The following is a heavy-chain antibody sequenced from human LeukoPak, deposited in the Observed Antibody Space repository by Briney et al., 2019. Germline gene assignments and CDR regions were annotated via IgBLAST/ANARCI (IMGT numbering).Heavy chain of an antibody. D-gene: IGHD3-3*01. Sequence: ASVKVSCKASGYTFTSYYMHWVRQAPGQGLEWMGIINPSGGSTSYAQKFQGRVTMTRDTSTSTVYMELSSPRSEDTAVYYCARPSYDFWSGYHDAFDIWGQGTMVTVSS. V-gene: IGHV1-46*01. CDR1: GYTFTSYY. J-gene: IGHJ3*02. CDR3: ARPSYDFWSGYHDAFDI. CDR2: INPSGGST.